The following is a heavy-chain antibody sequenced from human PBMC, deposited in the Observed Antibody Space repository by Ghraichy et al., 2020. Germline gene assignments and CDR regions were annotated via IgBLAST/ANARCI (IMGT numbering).Heavy chain of an antibody. CDR1: GYTFTSYD. CDR2: MNPNSGNT. V-gene: IGHV1-8*03. CDR3: ARGRPAAGTRWFDP. D-gene: IGHD6-13*01. Sequence: ASVKVSCKASGYTFTSYDINWVRQATGQGLEWMGWMNPNSGNTGYAQKFQGRVTITRNTSISTAYMELSSLRSEDTAVYYCARGRPAAGTRWFDPWGQGTLVTVSS. J-gene: IGHJ5*02.